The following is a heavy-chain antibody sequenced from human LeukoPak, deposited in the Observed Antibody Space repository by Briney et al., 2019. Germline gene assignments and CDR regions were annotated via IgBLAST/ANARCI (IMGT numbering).Heavy chain of an antibody. J-gene: IGHJ4*02. CDR2: INSDGSSS. V-gene: IGHV3-74*01. CDR1: GSTFSRYW. CDR3: ARSEYSFDY. Sequence: GGSLRLSCAASGSTFSRYWMHWVRQTPGKVLVWVSRINSDGSSSTYADSVKGRFTISRDNAKNTLYLQMNSLGVEDTGVYYCARSEYSFDYWGQGTLVTVSS.